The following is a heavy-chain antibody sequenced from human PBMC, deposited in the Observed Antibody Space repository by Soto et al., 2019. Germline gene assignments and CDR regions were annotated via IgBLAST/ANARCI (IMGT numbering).Heavy chain of an antibody. CDR3: ARESGGATATLDYYYFYMDV. CDR2: IIPILGIA. Sequence: SVKVSCKASGGTFSSYAISWVRQAPGQGLEWMGRIIPILGIANYAQKFQGRVTITADKSTSTAYMELSSLRSDDTALYYCARESGGATATLDYYYFYMDVWGKGTTVTVSS. J-gene: IGHJ6*03. V-gene: IGHV1-69*04. CDR1: GGTFSSYA. D-gene: IGHD5-12*01.